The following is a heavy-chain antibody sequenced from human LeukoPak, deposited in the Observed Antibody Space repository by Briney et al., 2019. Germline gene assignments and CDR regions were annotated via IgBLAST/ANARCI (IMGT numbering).Heavy chain of an antibody. CDR2: IYTSGST. V-gene: IGHV4-61*02. CDR3: ARDGSVVRSRSSGYLNRY. Sequence: SETLSLTCTVSGGSLSSGSYYWRWVRQPAGRGLEWVGRIYTSGSTNYNPSLKSRVTISEDTSKNQFSLKKSSVTAADPAVYYCARDGSVVRSRSSGYLNRYWGQGTLVTVSS. CDR1: GGSLSSGSYY. D-gene: IGHD3-22*01. J-gene: IGHJ4*02.